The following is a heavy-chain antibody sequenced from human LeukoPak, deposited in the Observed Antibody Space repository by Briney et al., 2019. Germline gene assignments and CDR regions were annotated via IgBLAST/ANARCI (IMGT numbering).Heavy chain of an antibody. CDR2: INPNSGGT. CDR3: ARAPSYDFWSGYQDYYYYYMDV. V-gene: IGHV1-2*02. D-gene: IGHD3-3*01. CDR1: GYTFTGYY. J-gene: IGHJ6*03. Sequence: ASVKVSCKASGYTFTGYYMHWVRQAPGQGLEWMGWINPNSGGTNYAQKFQGRVTMTRDTSISTAYMELSRLRSDDTAVYYCARAPSYDFWSGYQDYYYYYMDVWGKGTTVTASS.